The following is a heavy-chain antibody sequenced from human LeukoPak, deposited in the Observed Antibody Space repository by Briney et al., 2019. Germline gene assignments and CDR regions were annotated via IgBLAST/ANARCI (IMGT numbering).Heavy chain of an antibody. V-gene: IGHV3-23*01. CDR3: AKDPYGGDKAFDY. CDR2: VTSGGST. CDR1: GFSFSSYA. D-gene: IGHD4-23*01. J-gene: IGHJ4*02. Sequence: GGSLRLSCAASGFSFSSYAMSWVRQAPGKGLEWVSAVTSGGSTYYADSVKGRFTISRDSSKNTLYLQMNSLRAEDTAVYYCAKDPYGGDKAFDYWGQGTLVTVSS.